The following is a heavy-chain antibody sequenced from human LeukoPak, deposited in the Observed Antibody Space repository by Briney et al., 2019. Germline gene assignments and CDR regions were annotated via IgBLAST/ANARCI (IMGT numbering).Heavy chain of an antibody. CDR2: ISGSGGNT. V-gene: IGHV3-23*01. D-gene: IGHD3-22*01. CDR1: GFTFRRYG. Sequence: PGGTLRLSCAASGFTFRRYGMSWVRQAPGKGLEWVSSISGSGGNTFYADSVKGRFTTSRDNSKNTLHLQMNSLRAEDTAVYYCARFRAMIVVVDYWGQGTLVTVSS. CDR3: ARFRAMIVVVDY. J-gene: IGHJ4*02.